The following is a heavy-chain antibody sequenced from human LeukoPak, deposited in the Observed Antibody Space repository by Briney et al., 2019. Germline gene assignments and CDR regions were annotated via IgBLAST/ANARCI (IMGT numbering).Heavy chain of an antibody. V-gene: IGHV3-15*01. Sequence: GGSLRLSCAASGFTFSNDWMSWVRQAPGKGLEWVGRIKSKTGGGTTDYAAPVKGRFTISRDDSKNTLYLQMNSLKTEDTAVYYCTTDDSGGYCSGGSYYAVDYWGQGTLVTVSS. D-gene: IGHD2-15*01. J-gene: IGHJ4*02. CDR2: IKSKTGGGTT. CDR1: GFTFSNDW. CDR3: TTDDSGGYCSGGSYYAVDY.